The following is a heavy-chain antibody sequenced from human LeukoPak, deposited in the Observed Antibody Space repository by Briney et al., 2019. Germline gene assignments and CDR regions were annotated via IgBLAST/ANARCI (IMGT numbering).Heavy chain of an antibody. V-gene: IGHV3-11*01. Sequence: PGGSLRLSCAASGFTFSDYYMSWIRQAPGKGLEWVSYISSSGSTIYYADSVKGRFTISRDNAKNSLYLQMNSLRAEDTAVYYCAREGSGYCSSTSCYGMDVWGQGTTVTVSS. CDR2: ISSSGSTI. CDR1: GFTFSDYY. J-gene: IGHJ6*02. CDR3: AREGSGYCSSTSCYGMDV. D-gene: IGHD2-2*01.